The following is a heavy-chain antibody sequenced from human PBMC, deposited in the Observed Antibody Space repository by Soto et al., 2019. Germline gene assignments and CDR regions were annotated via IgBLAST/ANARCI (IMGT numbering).Heavy chain of an antibody. J-gene: IGHJ6*02. Sequence: QVQLQESGPGLVKPSETLSLTCTVSGGSINNYFWSWIRQPPGKGLEWIGYIHYTGSTNYNPSLDSGVTISVDTSKNQFALKLSSVTAADTAVYYCSRHPEVTKMQYGLDVWGQGTTVTVSS. CDR1: GGSINNYF. D-gene: IGHD4-4*01. CDR3: SRHPEVTKMQYGLDV. CDR2: IHYTGST. V-gene: IGHV4-59*01.